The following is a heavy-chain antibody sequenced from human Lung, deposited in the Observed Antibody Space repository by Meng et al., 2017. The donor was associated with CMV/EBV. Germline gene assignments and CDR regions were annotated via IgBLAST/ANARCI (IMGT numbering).Heavy chain of an antibody. Sequence: QGQGPEAGPGLVKPSRPLSLTCTVSGGSISSGGYYWSWIRQHPGKGLEWIGYIHSSGSTYYNPSLRSRLTISVDTSKNQFSLKLSSVTAADTAVYYCARASYGSGSPLGESWFDPWGQGTLVTVSS. J-gene: IGHJ5*02. V-gene: IGHV4-31*03. CDR1: GGSISSGGYY. CDR2: IHSSGST. CDR3: ARASYGSGSPLGESWFDP. D-gene: IGHD3-10*01.